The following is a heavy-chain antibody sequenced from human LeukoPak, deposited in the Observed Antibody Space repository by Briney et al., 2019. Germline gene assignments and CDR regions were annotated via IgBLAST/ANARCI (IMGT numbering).Heavy chain of an antibody. CDR3: ARGFGYGDFHGDYYYGMDV. CDR1: GGSISSYY. V-gene: IGHV4-59*08. D-gene: IGHD4-17*01. J-gene: IGHJ6*02. Sequence: SETLSLTCTVSGGSISSYYWSWIRQPPGKGLEWIGYIYYSGSTNYNPSLKSRVTISVDTSKNQFSLKLSSVTAADTAVYYCARGFGYGDFHGDYYYGMDVWGQGTTVTVSS. CDR2: IYYSGST.